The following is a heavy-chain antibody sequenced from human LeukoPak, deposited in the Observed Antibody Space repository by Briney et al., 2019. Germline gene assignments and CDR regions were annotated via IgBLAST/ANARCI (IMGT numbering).Heavy chain of an antibody. CDR2: IYSGGST. D-gene: IGHD3-9*01. Sequence: GGSLRLSCAASGFTVSSNYMSWVRQAPGKGLEWVSVIYSGGSTYYADSVEGRFTISGDNSKNTLYLQMNSLRAEDTAVYYCAAEDYDILTGYRTFDYWGQGTLVTVSS. CDR1: GFTVSSNY. CDR3: AAEDYDILTGYRTFDY. J-gene: IGHJ4*02. V-gene: IGHV3-53*01.